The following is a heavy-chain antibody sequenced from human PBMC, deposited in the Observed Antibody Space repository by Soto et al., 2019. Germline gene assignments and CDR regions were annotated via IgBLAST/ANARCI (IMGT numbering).Heavy chain of an antibody. CDR1: GVSLRGYY. J-gene: IGHJ4*02. D-gene: IGHD3-10*01. CDR3: GRVKDGGEDY. V-gene: IGHV4-34*01. CDR2: INQNGGT. Sequence: SETLSLTCAVNGVSLRGYYWNWIRQAPGEGLEWIGEINQNGGTKYNPSLKSRVSISVVASTNQFSLKLNSVTAADTAVYYCGRVKDGGEDYWGQGTLVTVSS.